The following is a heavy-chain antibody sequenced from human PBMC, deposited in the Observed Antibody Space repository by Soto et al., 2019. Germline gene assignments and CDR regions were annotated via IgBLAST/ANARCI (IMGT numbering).Heavy chain of an antibody. CDR1: GFTFSSYG. CDR3: AKESVATALFDY. Sequence: HPGGSLRLSCAASGFTFSSYGMSWVRQAPGKGLEWVSVISAGGGSTYYADSVRGRFTISRDNSKNTLYLQMKSLRAEDTAVYYCAKESVATALFDYWGQGTLVTVSS. D-gene: IGHD5-12*01. J-gene: IGHJ4*02. V-gene: IGHV3-23*01. CDR2: ISAGGGST.